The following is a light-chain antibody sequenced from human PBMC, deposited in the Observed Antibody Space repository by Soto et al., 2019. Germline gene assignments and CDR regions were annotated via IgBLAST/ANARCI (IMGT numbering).Light chain of an antibody. J-gene: IGKJ1*01. CDR2: GAS. CDR3: QQYGSSPLWT. Sequence: EIVMTQSPATLSASPGERAILSCRASQSISINLAWYQQKPGQAPRLLIYGASSRATGIPDRFSGSGSGTDFTLTISRLEPEDFAVYYCQQYGSSPLWTFGQGTKVDIK. CDR1: QSISIN. V-gene: IGKV3-20*01.